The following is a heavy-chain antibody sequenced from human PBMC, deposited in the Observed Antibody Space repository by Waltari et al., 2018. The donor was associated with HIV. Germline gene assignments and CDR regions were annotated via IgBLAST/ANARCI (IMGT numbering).Heavy chain of an antibody. D-gene: IGHD3-22*01. CDR3: ARSITMIVVLIAWGYGMDV. V-gene: IGHV1-2*02. CDR2: INPKSGGK. J-gene: IGHJ6*02. CDR1: RYTFTGYY. Sequence: QVQLVQSGAEVKKPGTSVKVSCKASRYTFTGYYMHWVRQAPGQGLEWMGGINPKSGGKKYARKFQDRVTMTRDTAISTAYMELSRLRSDDTAVYYCARSITMIVVLIAWGYGMDVWGQGTTVTVSS.